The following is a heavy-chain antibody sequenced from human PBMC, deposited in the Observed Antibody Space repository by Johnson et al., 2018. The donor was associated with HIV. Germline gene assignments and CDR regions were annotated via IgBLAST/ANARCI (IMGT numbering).Heavy chain of an antibody. CDR1: GFTFDDHG. D-gene: IGHD5-18*01. CDR2: INWKGGRT. V-gene: IGHV3-20*04. J-gene: IGHJ3*02. Sequence: VQLVESGGGVVRPGGSLRLSCAASGFTFDDHGMSWVRQAPGKGLEWVSGINWKGGRTGYADSVKGRFTISRDNAKNSLYLQRNSLRAEDTALYYCAREVGIQLWSSDAFDIWGQGTMVTVSS. CDR3: AREVGIQLWSSDAFDI.